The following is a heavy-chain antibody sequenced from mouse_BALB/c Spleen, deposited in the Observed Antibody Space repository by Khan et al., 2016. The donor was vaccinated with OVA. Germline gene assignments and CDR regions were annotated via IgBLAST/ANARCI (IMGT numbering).Heavy chain of an antibody. CDR2: ISSGSNTI. CDR3: ARRSIYDGYYGGAMDY. Sequence: EVELVESGGGLVQPGGSRKLSCAASGFTFSNFGMHWVRQAPEKGLEWVAYISSGSNTIYYADTVKGRFPISRDNPKNPLFLQMTSLRSGDTAMYYCARRSIYDGYYGGAMDYWGQGTSVTVSS. V-gene: IGHV5-17*02. CDR1: GFTFSNFG. D-gene: IGHD2-3*01. J-gene: IGHJ4*01.